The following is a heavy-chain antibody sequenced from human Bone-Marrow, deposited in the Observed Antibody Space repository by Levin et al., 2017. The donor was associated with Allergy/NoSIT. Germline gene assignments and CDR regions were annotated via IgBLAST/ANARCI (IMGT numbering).Heavy chain of an antibody. V-gene: IGHV3-30*04. CDR3: ARERIVVVPAGPYYYYGMDV. CDR2: ISYDGSNK. CDR1: GFTFSSYA. D-gene: IGHD2-2*01. Sequence: LSLTCAASGFTFSSYAMHWVRQAPGKGLEWVAVISYDGSNKYYADSVKGRFTISRDNSKNTLYLQMNSLRAEDTAVYYCARERIVVVPAGPYYYYGMDVWGQGTTVTVSS. J-gene: IGHJ6*02.